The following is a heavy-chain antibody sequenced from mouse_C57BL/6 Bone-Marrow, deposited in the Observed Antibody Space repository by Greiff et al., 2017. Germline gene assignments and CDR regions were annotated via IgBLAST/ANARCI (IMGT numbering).Heavy chain of an antibody. Sequence: EVQVVESGAELVRPGSSVKMSCKTSGYTFTSYGINWVKQRPGQGLEWIGYIYIGNGYTEYNEKFKGKATLTSDTSSSTSYMQLSSLTSEDSAIYFCARYYYGSRYYFDYWGQGTTLTVSS. CDR2: IYIGNGYT. D-gene: IGHD1-1*01. CDR1: GYTFTSYG. V-gene: IGHV1-58*01. CDR3: ARYYYGSRYYFDY. J-gene: IGHJ2*01.